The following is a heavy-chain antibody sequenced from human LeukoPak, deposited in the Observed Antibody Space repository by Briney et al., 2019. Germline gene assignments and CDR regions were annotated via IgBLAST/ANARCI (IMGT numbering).Heavy chain of an antibody. CDR2: TNSGDTTS. J-gene: IGHJ4*02. CDR3: AKQSYARSLGE. V-gene: IGHV3-23*01. Sequence: PGGSLRLSCAPSGFPFSDFSMNWVRQAPGKGLEWVPTTNSGDTTSYVGESVKGRFTSSRDNSKNAVYLQMSSLRVEDTAIYYCAKQSYARSLGEGGPGTLVTVSS. D-gene: IGHD2-8*01. CDR1: GFPFSDFS.